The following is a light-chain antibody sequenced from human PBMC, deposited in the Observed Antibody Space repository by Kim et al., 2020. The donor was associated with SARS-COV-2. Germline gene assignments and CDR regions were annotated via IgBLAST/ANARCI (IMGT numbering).Light chain of an antibody. Sequence: RVTNPCAGKRTNNGRDYDVPWYQYLPRTAPYLLICSNNNRPSGVPARFSCSKSGTSASLAITGLQAEDEADYYCQSYDSSLSGWVFGGGTQLTVL. CDR2: SNN. V-gene: IGLV1-40*01. CDR1: RTNNGRDYD. CDR3: QSYDSSLSGWV. J-gene: IGLJ3*02.